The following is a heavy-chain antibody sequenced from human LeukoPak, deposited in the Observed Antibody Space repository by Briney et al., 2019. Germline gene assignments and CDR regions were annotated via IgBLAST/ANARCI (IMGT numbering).Heavy chain of an antibody. V-gene: IGHV4-34*01. D-gene: IGHD3-22*01. CDR1: GGSFSGYY. Sequence: PSETLSLTCAVYGGSFSGYYWSWLRQPPGKGLEWIGEFNHSGSTNYNPSLKSRVTISVDTSKNQFSLKLSSVTAADTAVYYCARGGLPPLDSMIVVVIPPSYFDYWGQGTLVTVSS. CDR3: ARGGLPPLDSMIVVVIPPSYFDY. CDR2: FNHSGST. J-gene: IGHJ4*02.